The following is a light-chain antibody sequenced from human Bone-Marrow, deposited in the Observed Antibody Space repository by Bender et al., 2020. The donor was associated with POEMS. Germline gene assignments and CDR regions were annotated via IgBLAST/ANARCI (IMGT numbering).Light chain of an antibody. J-gene: IGLJ3*02. V-gene: IGLV2-23*01. CDR2: EDI. CDR3: CSYAGSSTWV. CDR1: SSDVGKYNF. Sequence: QSALTQPASVSGSPGQSITISCTGTSSDVGKYNFVSWYQQYPGTAPKLMIYEDIRRPSGVSHRFSGSKSGNTASLTISGLQAEDEADYFCCSYAGSSTWVFGGGTKLTVL.